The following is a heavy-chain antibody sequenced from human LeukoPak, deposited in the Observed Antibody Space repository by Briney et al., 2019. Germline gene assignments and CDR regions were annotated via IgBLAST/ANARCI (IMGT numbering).Heavy chain of an antibody. CDR1: GFTFSKYA. D-gene: IGHD6-13*01. CDR2: ISDNGGST. Sequence: GRSLRLSCAASGFTFSKYAMTWVRQAPGKGLEWVSGISDNGGSTYYAGSVKGRFTISRDNAKNTLYLQMSSLRAEDTAVYYCAKKQAADYSYYHYMDVWGKGTTVTVSS. J-gene: IGHJ6*03. CDR3: AKKQAADYSYYHYMDV. V-gene: IGHV3-23*01.